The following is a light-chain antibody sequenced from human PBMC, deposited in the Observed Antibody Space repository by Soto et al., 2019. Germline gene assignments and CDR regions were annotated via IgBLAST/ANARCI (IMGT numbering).Light chain of an antibody. Sequence: EIVLTQSPASLSLSPGERATLSCRASQSVSRYLAWYQQKPGQAPRLLIYDASNRVTGLPARFSGSGSGTDVTLTISSLEPEDFAVYYCQQRSNWTWTFGQGTKVEIK. V-gene: IGKV3-11*01. J-gene: IGKJ1*01. CDR2: DAS. CDR1: QSVSRY. CDR3: QQRSNWTWT.